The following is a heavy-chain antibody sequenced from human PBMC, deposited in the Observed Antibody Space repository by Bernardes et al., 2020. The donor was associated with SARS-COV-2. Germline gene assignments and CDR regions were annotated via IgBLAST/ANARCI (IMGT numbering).Heavy chain of an antibody. V-gene: IGHV3-23*01. CDR3: AKDRALNCAGHICNYFDY. D-gene: IGHD2-21*01. Sequence: WGSLRLSCAASGFTFSSYAMIWVRQAPGKGLEWVSGTIGSGDTTNYADSVKGRFTISRDNSKNTLYLQMNSLRAEDTAVYYCAKDRALNCAGHICNYFDYWGQGTLVTVSS. CDR2: TIGSGDTT. CDR1: GFTFSSYA. J-gene: IGHJ4*02.